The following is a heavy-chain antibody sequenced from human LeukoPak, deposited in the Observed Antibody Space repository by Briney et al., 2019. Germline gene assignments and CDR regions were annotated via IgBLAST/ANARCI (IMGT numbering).Heavy chain of an antibody. V-gene: IGHV3-7*01. J-gene: IGHJ3*02. Sequence: PGGSLRLSCAASGFAFSNSWMSWARQAPGKGLECVANIKPDGTEKYYVDSVKGRFTISRDNAKNSLYLQMNSLRAEDTAVYYCARYPLVVTAIRDAFDIWGQGTMVTVSS. CDR3: ARYPLVVTAIRDAFDI. D-gene: IGHD2-21*02. CDR2: IKPDGTEK. CDR1: GFAFSNSW.